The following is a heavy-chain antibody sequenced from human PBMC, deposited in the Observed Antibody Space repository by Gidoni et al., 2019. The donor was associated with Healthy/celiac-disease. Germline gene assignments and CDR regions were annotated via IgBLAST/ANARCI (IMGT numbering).Heavy chain of an antibody. D-gene: IGHD2-2*02. CDR1: GFTFSDYY. J-gene: IGHJ6*02. Sequence: QVQLVESGGGLVKPGGSLRLSCAASGFTFSDYYISWIRQAPGKGLELVSYISSSCSTRYYADSVKGRFTISRDNAKNSLYLQMNSLRAEDTAVYYCARGGVYVVVPAAISPPYGMDVWGQGTTVTVSS. CDR3: ARGGVYVVVPAAISPPYGMDV. CDR2: ISSSCSTR. V-gene: IGHV3-11*01.